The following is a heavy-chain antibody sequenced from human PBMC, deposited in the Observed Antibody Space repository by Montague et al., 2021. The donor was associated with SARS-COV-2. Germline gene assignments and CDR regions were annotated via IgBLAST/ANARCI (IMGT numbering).Heavy chain of an antibody. V-gene: IGHV4-31*03. D-gene: IGHD3-3*01. CDR3: ARGRLTIFGVVTALDV. CDR1: GGSISSGGYY. CDR2: IYYSGST. J-gene: IGHJ6*02. Sequence: SLTGPVSGGSISSGGYYWSWIRQHPGKGLEWIGYIYYSGSTYYNPSLKSRVTISVDTSKNQFSLKLSSVTAADTAVYYCARGRLTIFGVVTALDVWGQGTTVTVSS.